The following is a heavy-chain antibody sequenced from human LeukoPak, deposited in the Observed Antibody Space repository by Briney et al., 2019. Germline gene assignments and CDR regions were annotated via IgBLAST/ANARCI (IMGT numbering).Heavy chain of an antibody. CDR3: ARDGGSTEYYFDY. CDR1: GFTFSSYA. Sequence: GGSLRLSCAASGFTFSSYAMHWVRQAPGKGLEWVAVISYDGSNKYYADSVKGRFTISRDNSKNTLYLQMNSLRAEDTAVYYCARDGGSTEYYFDYWGQGTLDTVSS. J-gene: IGHJ4*02. CDR2: ISYDGSNK. V-gene: IGHV3-30-3*01. D-gene: IGHD2-15*01.